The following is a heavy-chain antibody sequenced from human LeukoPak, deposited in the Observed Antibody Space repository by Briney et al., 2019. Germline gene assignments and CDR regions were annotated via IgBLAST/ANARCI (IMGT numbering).Heavy chain of an antibody. CDR3: ARDGMVRGVIIPFDY. J-gene: IGHJ4*02. CDR1: GFTFSSYG. CDR2: IWYDGSNK. D-gene: IGHD3-10*01. Sequence: GGSLRLSCAASGFTFSSYGMHWVRQAPGKGLEWVAVIWYDGSNKYYADPVKGRFTISRDNSKNTLYLQMNSLRAEDTAVYYCARDGMVRGVIIPFDYWGQGTLVTVSS. V-gene: IGHV3-33*01.